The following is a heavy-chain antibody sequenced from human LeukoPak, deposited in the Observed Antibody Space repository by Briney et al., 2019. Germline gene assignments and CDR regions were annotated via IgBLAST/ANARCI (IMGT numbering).Heavy chain of an antibody. Sequence: GGSLRLSCAASGFTFSSYAMHWVRQAPGKGLEWVAVISYDGSNKYYADSVKGRFTISRDNSKNTLYLQMNSLRAEDMAVYYCARDPLRIAVAGTDGIFWGQGTLVTVSS. D-gene: IGHD6-19*01. J-gene: IGHJ4*02. V-gene: IGHV3-30-3*01. CDR3: ARDPLRIAVAGTDGIF. CDR2: ISYDGSNK. CDR1: GFTFSSYA.